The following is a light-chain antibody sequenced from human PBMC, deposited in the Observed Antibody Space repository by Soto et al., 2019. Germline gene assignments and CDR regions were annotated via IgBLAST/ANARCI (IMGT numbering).Light chain of an antibody. CDR2: AAS. CDR1: QSISSY. J-gene: IGKJ1*01. V-gene: IGKV1-39*01. Sequence: DIQMTQSPSSLSASVGARVTITCRASQSISSYLNWYQQKPGKAPKLLIYAASSLQSGVPSRFSGSGSGTDFTLTISSLQPEDSATYYCQQSYSSPRTFGHGTKVDI. CDR3: QQSYSSPRT.